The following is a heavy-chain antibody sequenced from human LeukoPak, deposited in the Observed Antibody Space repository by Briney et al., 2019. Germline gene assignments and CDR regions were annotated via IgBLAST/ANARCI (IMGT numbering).Heavy chain of an antibody. D-gene: IGHD3-3*01. CDR3: TRESSWSGFGFDY. Sequence: GGSLRLSCAASGFTFSDAWMSWVRQGPGKGLEWVGRLKSKSGGGTTDYAAPVKDRFTISRDDSKNTLYLQMNSLKTEDTAVYYCTRESSWSGFGFDYWGQGTLVTASS. V-gene: IGHV3-15*01. CDR2: LKSKSGGGTT. CDR1: GFTFSDAW. J-gene: IGHJ4*02.